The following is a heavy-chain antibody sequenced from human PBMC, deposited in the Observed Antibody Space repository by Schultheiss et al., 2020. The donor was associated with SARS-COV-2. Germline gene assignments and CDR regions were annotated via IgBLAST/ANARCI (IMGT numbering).Heavy chain of an antibody. CDR2: ISGSGGST. CDR3: ARAMATGYYYYGMDV. Sequence: GGSLRLSCAASGFTFSSYSMNWVRQAPGKGLEWVSAISGSGGSTYYADSVKGRFTISRDNAKNSLYLQMNSLRAEDTAVYYCARAMATGYYYYGMDVWGQGTTVTVSS. J-gene: IGHJ6*02. D-gene: IGHD5-12*01. V-gene: IGHV3-23*01. CDR1: GFTFSSYS.